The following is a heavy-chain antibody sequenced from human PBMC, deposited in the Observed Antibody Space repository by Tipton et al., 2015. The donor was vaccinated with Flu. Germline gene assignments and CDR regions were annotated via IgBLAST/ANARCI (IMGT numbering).Heavy chain of an antibody. V-gene: IGHV3-30-3*01. CDR2: IPPDGSYK. CDR3: AREWGPGGGATGFDY. Sequence: SLRLSCAASGFTFSVYVMHWVRQAPGKGLEWVAVIPPDGSYKHHADSVKGRFTISRDNSKNTLYLQMDSLRAEDTAVYYCAREWGPGGGATGFDYWGQGTLVTVSS. CDR1: GFTFSVYV. J-gene: IGHJ4*02. D-gene: IGHD2-21*01.